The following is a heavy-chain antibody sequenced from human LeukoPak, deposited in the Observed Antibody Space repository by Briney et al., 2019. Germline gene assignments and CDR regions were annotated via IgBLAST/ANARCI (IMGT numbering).Heavy chain of an antibody. J-gene: IGHJ4*02. CDR2: TDGSST. D-gene: IGHD1-14*01. CDR3: ARDDYNRL. CDR1: GFLFGKSW. Sequence: GGSLRLSCAASGFLFGKSWMHWVRQAPGKGLVWVSRTDGSSTTYAYSVKGRFSVSMDNAQNTLYLQMNSLRAEDTAVYYCARDDYNRLWGQGTLVTVSS. V-gene: IGHV3-74*01.